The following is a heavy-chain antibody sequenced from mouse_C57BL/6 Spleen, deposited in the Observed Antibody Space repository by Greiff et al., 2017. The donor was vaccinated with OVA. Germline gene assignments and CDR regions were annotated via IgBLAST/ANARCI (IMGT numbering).Heavy chain of an antibody. D-gene: IGHD1-1*01. Sequence: QVHVKQSGAELVRPGASVTLSCKASGYTFTDYEMHWVKQTPVHGLEWIGAIDPETGGTAYNQKFKGKAILTADKSSSTAYMELRSLTSEDSAVDYCTKRHYGSSYGYWGQGTTLTVSS. J-gene: IGHJ2*01. V-gene: IGHV1-15*01. CDR1: GYTFTDYE. CDR3: TKRHYGSSYGY. CDR2: IDPETGGT.